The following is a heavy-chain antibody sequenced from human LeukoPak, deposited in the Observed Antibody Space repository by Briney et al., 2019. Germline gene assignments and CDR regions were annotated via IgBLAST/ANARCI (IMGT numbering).Heavy chain of an antibody. J-gene: IGHJ6*02. V-gene: IGHV5-51*01. CDR1: GYSFTSYW. CDR3: GRSGHYGTDV. D-gene: IGHD3-10*01. CDR2: IYAGGSDT. Sequence: GESLKNFCTGSGYSFTSYWIAWVRQMPGKGLEWMGIIYAGGSDTRYSPSFQGQVSISVDKSINTAYLQWRSLKASDTAMYYCGRSGHYGTDVWGQGTTVTVSS.